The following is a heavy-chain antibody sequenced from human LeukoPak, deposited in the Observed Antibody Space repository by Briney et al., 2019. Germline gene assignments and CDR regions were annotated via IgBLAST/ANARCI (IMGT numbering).Heavy chain of an antibody. V-gene: IGHV3-30*02. D-gene: IGHD5-24*01. CDR2: IRYDESNK. J-gene: IGHJ4*02. Sequence: GGSLRLSCVVSGFTFSNYGMHWVRQAPGKGLEWVAFIRYDESNKFYADSAKGRFTISRDNSKNTLYLHMDSLRAEDTAVYYCAKDQGGDGYNGWGQGTLVTVSS. CDR1: GFTFSNYG. CDR3: AKDQGGDGYNG.